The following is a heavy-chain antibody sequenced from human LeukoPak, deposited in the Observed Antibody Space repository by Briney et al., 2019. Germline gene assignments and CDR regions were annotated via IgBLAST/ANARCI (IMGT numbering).Heavy chain of an antibody. CDR3: AREMVRGVMSYYGMDV. V-gene: IGHV3-23*01. CDR2: ISGSGGST. J-gene: IGHJ6*04. D-gene: IGHD3-10*01. Sequence: PGASLRLSCAASGFTFSSYAMSWVRQAPGKGLEWVSVISGSGGSTYYADSVKGRFTISRDNSKNTLYLQMNSLRAEDTAVYYCAREMVRGVMSYYGMDVWGKGTTVTVSS. CDR1: GFTFSSYA.